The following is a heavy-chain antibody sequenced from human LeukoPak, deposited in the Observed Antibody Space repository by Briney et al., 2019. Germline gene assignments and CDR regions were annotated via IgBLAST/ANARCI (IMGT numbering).Heavy chain of an antibody. Sequence: SETLSLTCTVSGGSISSYYWSWIRQPAGKGLEWIGRIYTSGSTNYNPSLKSRVTMSVDTSKNQFSLKLSSVTAADTAVYYCARDISGYSSSWTENWFDPWGQGTLVTVSS. CDR2: IYTSGST. J-gene: IGHJ5*02. CDR1: GGSISSYY. V-gene: IGHV4-4*07. D-gene: IGHD6-13*01. CDR3: ARDISGYSSSWTENWFDP.